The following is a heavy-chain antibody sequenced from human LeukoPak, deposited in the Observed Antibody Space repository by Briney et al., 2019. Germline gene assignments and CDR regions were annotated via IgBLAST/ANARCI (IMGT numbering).Heavy chain of an antibody. CDR1: GFTFSSYS. J-gene: IGHJ4*02. Sequence: GSLRLSCAASGFTFSSYSMNWVRQAPGKGLEWVSYVSSSSSTIYYADSVKGRFTISRDNAKNSLYLQMNSLRAEDTAVYYCAKMEVYYDSSGYYYPKYYFDYWGQGTLVTVSS. D-gene: IGHD3-22*01. CDR3: AKMEVYYDSSGYYYPKYYFDY. V-gene: IGHV3-48*01. CDR2: VSSSSSTI.